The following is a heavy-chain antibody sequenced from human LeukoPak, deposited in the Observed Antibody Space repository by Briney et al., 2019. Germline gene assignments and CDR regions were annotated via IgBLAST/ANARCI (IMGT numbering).Heavy chain of an antibody. CDR2: INPNSGGT. CDR1: GYTFTGYY. V-gene: IGHV1-2*04. CDR3: ACSTTGTTWGLYGMDV. Sequence: ASVKVSCKASGYTFTGYYMHWVRQAPGQGLKWMGWINPNSGGTNYAQKFQGWVTMTRDTSISTAYMELSRLRSDDTAVYYCACSTTGTTWGLYGMDVWGKGTTVTVSS. D-gene: IGHD1-1*01. J-gene: IGHJ6*04.